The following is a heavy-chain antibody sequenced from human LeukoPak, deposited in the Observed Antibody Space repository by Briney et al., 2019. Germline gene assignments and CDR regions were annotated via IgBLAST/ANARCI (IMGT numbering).Heavy chain of an antibody. CDR1: GGSISSNS. J-gene: IGHJ4*02. CDR3: VRGGWLPTSGFDY. D-gene: IGHD5-24*01. V-gene: IGHV4-59*01. Sequence: SETQSLTCTVSGGSISSNSWSWIRQPPGKGREWIGYLYDSGSTRYSPSLKRPVTISEDTSKNQFSLKLTSVTAADTAVYYCVRGGWLPTSGFDYWGQGTLVTVSS. CDR2: LYDSGST.